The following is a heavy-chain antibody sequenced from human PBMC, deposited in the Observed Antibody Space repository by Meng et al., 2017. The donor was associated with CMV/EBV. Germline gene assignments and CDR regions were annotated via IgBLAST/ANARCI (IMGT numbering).Heavy chain of an antibody. CDR3: ARDRVPAATNLRSDAFDI. Sequence: GGSLRLSCAASEFIFEDYAMHWVRQTPGKGLEWVSGITWNNQTVGYADSVKGRFTISRDQAKNSLFLQMDSLRVEDTALYFCARDRVPAATNLRSDAFDIWGQGTLVTVSS. CDR2: ITWNNQTV. J-gene: IGHJ3*02. CDR1: EFIFEDYA. V-gene: IGHV3-9*01. D-gene: IGHD2-2*01.